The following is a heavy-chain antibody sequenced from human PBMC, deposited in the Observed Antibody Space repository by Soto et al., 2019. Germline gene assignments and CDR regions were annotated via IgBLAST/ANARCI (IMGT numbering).Heavy chain of an antibody. CDR2: ISAYNGNT. D-gene: IGHD2-21*01. J-gene: IGHJ3*02. Sequence: ASVKVSCKASGYTFTSYGISWVRQAPGQGLEWMGWISAYNGNTNYAQKLQGRVTMTTDTSTSTAYMELRSLRSDDTAVYYCAREAYCGGDCSDDVFDIWGQGTMVTVSS. V-gene: IGHV1-18*01. CDR1: GYTFTSYG. CDR3: AREAYCGGDCSDDVFDI.